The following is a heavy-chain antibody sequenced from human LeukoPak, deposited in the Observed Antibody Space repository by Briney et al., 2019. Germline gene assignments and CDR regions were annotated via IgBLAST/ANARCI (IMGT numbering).Heavy chain of an antibody. Sequence: GESLKISCKGSGYSFTTYWIAWVRQMPGKGLEWMGIIYPRDSDIRYSPPFQGQVTISADKSISTAYLQWSSLKASDTAMYYCARRGSFGVVINFDYWGQGTLVTVSS. V-gene: IGHV5-51*01. D-gene: IGHD3-3*01. J-gene: IGHJ4*02. CDR1: GYSFTTYW. CDR3: ARRGSFGVVINFDY. CDR2: IYPRDSDI.